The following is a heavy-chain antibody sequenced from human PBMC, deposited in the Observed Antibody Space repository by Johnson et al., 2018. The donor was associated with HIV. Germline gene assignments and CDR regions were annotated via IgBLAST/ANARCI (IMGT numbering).Heavy chain of an antibody. CDR2: ISGSGGST. Sequence: VQLVESGGGLVQPGGSLRLSCAASGFTFSSYAMSWVRQAPGKGLEWVSAISGSGGSTYYADSVKGRFTISRDKNMLYLQMNSLRAEDTAVYYCAKPLGGRDTAMVAIGFDIWGQGTRVTVSA. D-gene: IGHD5-18*01. CDR3: AKPLGGRDTAMVAIGFDI. CDR1: GFTFSSYA. J-gene: IGHJ3*02. V-gene: IGHV3-23*04.